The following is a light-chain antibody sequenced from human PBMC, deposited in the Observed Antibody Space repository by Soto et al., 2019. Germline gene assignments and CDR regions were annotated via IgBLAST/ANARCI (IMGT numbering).Light chain of an antibody. Sequence: EIVLTQSPATLSLSPGVRATLSCRASQSIGNYLVWYQQKLGQAPRLLMYDASNRAPGIPDRFSGSGSGTDFTLTISSLEPEDFAVYSCQQRSNWPYTFGQGTKLEIK. CDR2: DAS. J-gene: IGKJ2*01. CDR1: QSIGNY. V-gene: IGKV3-11*01. CDR3: QQRSNWPYT.